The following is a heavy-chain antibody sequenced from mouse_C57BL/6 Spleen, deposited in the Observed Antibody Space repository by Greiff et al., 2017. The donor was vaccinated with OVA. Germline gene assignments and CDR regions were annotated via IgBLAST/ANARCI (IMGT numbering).Heavy chain of an antibody. Sequence: EVMLVESGGGLVKPGGSLKLSCAASGFTFSDYGMHWVRQAPEKGLEWVAYISSGSSTIYYADTVKGRFTISRDNAKNTLFLQMTSLRSEDTAMYYCARPGGYDPVFAYWGQGTLVTVSA. CDR2: ISSGSSTI. CDR3: ARPGGYDPVFAY. V-gene: IGHV5-17*01. CDR1: GFTFSDYG. D-gene: IGHD2-2*01. J-gene: IGHJ3*01.